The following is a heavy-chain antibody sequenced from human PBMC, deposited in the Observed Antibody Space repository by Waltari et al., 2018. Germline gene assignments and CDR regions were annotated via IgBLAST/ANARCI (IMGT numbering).Heavy chain of an antibody. V-gene: IGHV3-21*01. CDR1: GFTFSTYS. Sequence: EVQLVESGGGLVKPGGSLRLSCAASGFTFSTYSMNWVRQAPGKGLGWVSSISSSSTYIYYADSVKGRFTISRDNAKNSLYLQMNSLRADDTAVYYCAREWLLSGGYYFDYWGQGTLVTVSS. CDR2: ISSSSTYI. D-gene: IGHD3-3*01. CDR3: AREWLLSGGYYFDY. J-gene: IGHJ4*02.